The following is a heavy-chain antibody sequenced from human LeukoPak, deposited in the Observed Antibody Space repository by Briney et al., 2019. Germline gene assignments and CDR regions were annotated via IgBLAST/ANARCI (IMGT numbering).Heavy chain of an antibody. CDR1: GFTFDDYA. D-gene: IGHD3-10*01. CDR3: AKDTSHDGSGSYPDY. CDR2: ISWDGGST. J-gene: IGHJ4*02. Sequence: GGSLRLSCAASGFTFDDYAMHWVRQAPGKGLEWVSLISWDGGSTYYADSVKGRFTISRDNSKNSLYLQMNSLRAEDTALYYCAKDTSHDGSGSYPDYWGQGTLVTVSS. V-gene: IGHV3-43D*03.